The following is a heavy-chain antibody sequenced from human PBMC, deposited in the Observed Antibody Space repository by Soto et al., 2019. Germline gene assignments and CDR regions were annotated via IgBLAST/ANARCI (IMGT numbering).Heavy chain of an antibody. V-gene: IGHV4-31*03. J-gene: IGHJ5*02. CDR2: IYYSGST. Sequence: QVQLQESGPGLVKPSQTLSLTCTVSGGSISSGGYYWSWIRQHPGKGLEWIGYIYYSGSTYYNPSLKSRVTKSVDTSKNQVSLKLSSVTAADTAAYYCAREECSSTSCYPNWFDPWGQGTLVTVSS. CDR3: AREECSSTSCYPNWFDP. CDR1: GGSISSGGYY. D-gene: IGHD2-2*01.